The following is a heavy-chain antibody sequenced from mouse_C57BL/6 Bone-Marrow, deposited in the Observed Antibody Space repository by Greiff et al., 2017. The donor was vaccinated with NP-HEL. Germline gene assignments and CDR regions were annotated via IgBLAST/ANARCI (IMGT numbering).Heavy chain of an antibody. Sequence: VQLQQPGAELVKPGASVKMSCKASGYTFTSYWITWVKQRPGQGLEWIGDIYPGSGSTNYNEKFKSKATLTVATSSSTAYMQLSSLTSEDSAVYYCARGTAQATPFAYWGQGTLVTVSA. J-gene: IGHJ3*01. V-gene: IGHV1-55*01. CDR1: GYTFTSYW. CDR2: IYPGSGST. D-gene: IGHD3-2*02. CDR3: ARGTAQATPFAY.